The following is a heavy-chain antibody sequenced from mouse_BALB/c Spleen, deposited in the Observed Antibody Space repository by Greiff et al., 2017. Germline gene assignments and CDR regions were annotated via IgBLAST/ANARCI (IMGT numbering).Heavy chain of an antibody. CDR3: ARAITSSPYAMDY. CDR1: GFNIKDTY. D-gene: IGHD2-4*01. J-gene: IGHJ4*01. Sequence: EVQLVESGAELVKPGASVKLSCTASGFNIKDTYMHWVKQRPEQGLEWIGRIDPANGNTKYDPKFQGKATITADTSSNTAYLQLSSLTSEDTAVYYCARAITSSPYAMDYWGQGTSVTVSS. CDR2: IDPANGNT. V-gene: IGHV14-3*02.